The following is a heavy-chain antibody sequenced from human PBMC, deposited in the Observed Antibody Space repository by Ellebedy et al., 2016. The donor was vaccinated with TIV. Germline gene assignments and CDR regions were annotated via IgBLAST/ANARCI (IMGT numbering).Heavy chain of an antibody. CDR1: VCTFSSYA. CDR2: IIPIFGTA. D-gene: IGHD3-22*01. J-gene: IGHJ3*02. Sequence: SVKVSXXASVCTFSSYAISWVRQAPGQGLEWMGGIIPIFGTANYAQKFQGRVTITADESTSTAYMELSSLRSEDTAVYYCARPPYYYDSSGYLILGAFEIWGQGTMVTVSS. CDR3: ARPPYYYDSSGYLILGAFEI. V-gene: IGHV1-69*13.